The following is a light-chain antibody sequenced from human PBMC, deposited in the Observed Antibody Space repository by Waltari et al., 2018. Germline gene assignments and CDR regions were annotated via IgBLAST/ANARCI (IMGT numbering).Light chain of an antibody. J-gene: IGLJ3*02. Sequence: QSALTQPASVSGSPGQSVTISCTGTSSNVGFFNLVSWYQHHPGKAPKLMIYAVRDRTSWVSNRFSGSKSGYTASLTISGLQAEDEADYYCCSYAGRGTWVFGGGTKVTVL. CDR3: CSYAGRGTWV. CDR1: SSNVGFFNL. CDR2: AVR. V-gene: IGLV2-23*02.